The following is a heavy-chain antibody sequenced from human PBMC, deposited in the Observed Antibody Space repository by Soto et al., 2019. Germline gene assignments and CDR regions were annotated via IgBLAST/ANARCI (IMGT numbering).Heavy chain of an antibody. CDR2: ISAYNGNT. J-gene: IGHJ4*02. V-gene: IGHV1-18*01. CDR3: ARDLRIVVVVAATPEYYFDY. D-gene: IGHD2-15*01. CDR1: GYTFTSYG. Sequence: QVQLVQSGAEVKKPGASVKVSCKASGYTFTSYGISWVRQAPGQGLEWMGWISAYNGNTNYAQKLQGRVTMTTDTSTSTAYMELRSLRSDDTAVYYCARDLRIVVVVAATPEYYFDYWGQGTLVTVSS.